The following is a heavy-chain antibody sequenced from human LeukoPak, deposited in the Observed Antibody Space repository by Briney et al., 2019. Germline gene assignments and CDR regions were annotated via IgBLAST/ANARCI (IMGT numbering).Heavy chain of an antibody. CDR2: VYHSGST. Sequence: SETLSLTCTVSGGSISTYYWNWIRQPPGKGLEWVGYVYHSGSTSDNPSLSSPVTISVDVSKNQFSLKVTSVTAADTAVYYCARGVQQWPYYLDYWGQGTLVTVSS. D-gene: IGHD6-19*01. CDR1: GGSISTYY. CDR3: ARGVQQWPYYLDY. V-gene: IGHV4-59*12. J-gene: IGHJ4*02.